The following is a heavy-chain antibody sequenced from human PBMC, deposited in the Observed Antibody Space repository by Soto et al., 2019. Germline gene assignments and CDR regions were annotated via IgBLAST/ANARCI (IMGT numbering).Heavy chain of an antibody. CDR2: ISYDGSNK. CDR3: AKDLYYYDSSGYAPSITYYYYYGMDV. D-gene: IGHD3-22*01. V-gene: IGHV3-30*18. Sequence: GGSLRLSCAASGFTFSSYGMHWVRQAPGKGLEWVAVISYDGSNKYYADSVKGRFTISRDNSKNTLYLQMNSLRAEDTAVYYCAKDLYYYDSSGYAPSITYYYYYGMDVWGQGTTVTVSS. CDR1: GFTFSSYG. J-gene: IGHJ6*02.